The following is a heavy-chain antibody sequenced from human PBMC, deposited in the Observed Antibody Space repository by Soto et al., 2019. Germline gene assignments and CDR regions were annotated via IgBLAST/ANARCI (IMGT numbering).Heavy chain of an antibody. V-gene: IGHV1-69*13. CDR3: ARLHTHGTYGMDV. Sequence: SVKVSCKASGGSFTYTLSWVRQAPGQGLEWMGGIIPIFGTANYAQKFQGRVTITADESTKTACMELSTLRSEDTAVYYCARLHTHGTYGMDVWGQGTTLTVSS. CDR2: IIPIFGTA. CDR1: GGSFTYT. J-gene: IGHJ6*02.